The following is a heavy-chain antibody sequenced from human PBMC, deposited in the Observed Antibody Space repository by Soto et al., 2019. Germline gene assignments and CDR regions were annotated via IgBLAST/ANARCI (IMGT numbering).Heavy chain of an antibody. V-gene: IGHV3-9*02. D-gene: IGHD4-17*01. J-gene: IGHJ4*02. CDR2: ISSNSETT. Sequence: EMQLVESGGGLVQPGRSLRLSCVGSGFIADDYAMHWVRQPPGKGLEWVSGISSNSETTNYADSVKGRFTISRDNAKKSLFLQMNSLRPEDTALYYCAKDMKWGGMTTIHYFDSWGQGTLVTVSS. CDR1: GFIADDYA. CDR3: AKDMKWGGMTTIHYFDS.